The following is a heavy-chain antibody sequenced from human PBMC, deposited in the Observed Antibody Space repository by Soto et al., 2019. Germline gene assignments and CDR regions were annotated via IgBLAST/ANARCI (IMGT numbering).Heavy chain of an antibody. CDR1: GLIFNIYG. Sequence: QAQLVESGGGAVQPGRSLRLSCAAPGLIFNIYGMHWVRQAPGKGLEWVAVISYDGRSKYYADSVKGRFTVSRDNSNDRVYLQLNSLRAEDTAVYYCAKDTFAYCSGGSCLYYYGMDVWGQGTTVTVSS. D-gene: IGHD2-15*01. J-gene: IGHJ6*02. CDR3: AKDTFAYCSGGSCLYYYGMDV. V-gene: IGHV3-30*18. CDR2: ISYDGRSK.